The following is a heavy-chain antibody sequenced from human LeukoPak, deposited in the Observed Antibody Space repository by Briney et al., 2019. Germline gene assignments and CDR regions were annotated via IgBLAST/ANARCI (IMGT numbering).Heavy chain of an antibody. J-gene: IGHJ4*02. V-gene: IGHV4-34*01. D-gene: IGHD3-22*01. CDR2: IYYSGST. CDR3: ARLGVIPEAYYFDY. CDR1: GGSFSGYY. Sequence: PSETLSLTCAVYGGSFSGYYWSWIRQPPGKGLEWIGSIYYSGSTYYNPSLKSRVTISVDTSKNQFSLKLSSVTAADTAVYYCARLGVIPEAYYFDYWGQGTLVTVSS.